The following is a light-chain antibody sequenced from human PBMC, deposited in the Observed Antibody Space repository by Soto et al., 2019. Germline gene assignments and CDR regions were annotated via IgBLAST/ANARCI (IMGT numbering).Light chain of an antibody. J-gene: IGKJ2*01. CDR3: QQRANWPPYT. Sequence: EIVLTQFPATLSLSPGERATLSCRASQSVGTYLGWYQQRPGQAPRLLIYDASNWATGIPARFSGSGSGTDFTLSLSSLEPEDFAVYYCQQRANWPPYTLGQGTRLEI. CDR2: DAS. V-gene: IGKV3-11*01. CDR1: QSVGTY.